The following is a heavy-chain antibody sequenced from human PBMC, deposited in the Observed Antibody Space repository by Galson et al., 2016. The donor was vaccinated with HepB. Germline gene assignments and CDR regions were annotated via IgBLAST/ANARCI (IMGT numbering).Heavy chain of an antibody. CDR3: ARSGTYYIFDF. D-gene: IGHD3-22*01. CDR1: GGSITDYR. Sequence: SETLSLTCSVSGGSITDYRWSWIRQPPEKGPEWIGYFYGSGRTDYNPSLKSRVTLSVDTSKNQFSLKLSSMTAADTAVYYCARSGTYYIFDFWGQGTLVTVSS. J-gene: IGHJ4*02. V-gene: IGHV4-59*01. CDR2: FYGSGRT.